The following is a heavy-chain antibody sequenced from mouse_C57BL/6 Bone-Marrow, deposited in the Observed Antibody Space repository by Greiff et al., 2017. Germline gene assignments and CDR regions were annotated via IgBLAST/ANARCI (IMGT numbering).Heavy chain of an antibody. CDR2: IDPSDGYT. D-gene: IGHD2-3*01. V-gene: IGHV1-59*01. CDR1: GYTFTSYW. Sequence: QVQLQQPGAELVRPGTSVKLSCKASGYTFTSYWMHWVKQRPGQGLEWIGVIDPSDGYTNYNQKFKGKATLTVDTSSSTAYIQLNSLTSADSAVYYCASCNVYWPYYCDCWGQSTTVTGSS. J-gene: IGHJ2*01. CDR3: ASCNVYWPYYCDC.